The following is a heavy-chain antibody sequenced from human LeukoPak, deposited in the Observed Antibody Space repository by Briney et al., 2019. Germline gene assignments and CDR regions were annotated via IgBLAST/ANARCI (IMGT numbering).Heavy chain of an antibody. J-gene: IGHJ4*02. CDR3: AKGSPSSGHYSDY. V-gene: IGHV3-7*01. Sequence: QAGGSLRLSCAASGFTFSSYWMSWVRQAPGKGLEWVANIKQDGSEKYYVDSVKGRFTISRDNAKNSLYLQMNSLRAEDTAVYYCAKGSPSSGHYSDYWGQGTLVTVAS. CDR2: IKQDGSEK. D-gene: IGHD3-22*01. CDR1: GFTFSSYW.